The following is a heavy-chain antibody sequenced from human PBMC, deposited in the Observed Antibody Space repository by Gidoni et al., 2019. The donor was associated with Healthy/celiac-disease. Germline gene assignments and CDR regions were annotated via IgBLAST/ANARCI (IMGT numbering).Heavy chain of an antibody. V-gene: IGHV3-30*18. CDR2: ISYDGSNK. CDR1: GFTFSSYG. CDR3: AKATRCSGGSCYSVSAFDI. Sequence: QVQLVESGGGVVQPGRSLRLSCAASGFTFSSYGMHWVRQAPGKGLECVAVISYDGSNKYYADSVKGRFTISRDNSKNTLYLQMNSLRAEDTAVYYCAKATRCSGGSCYSVSAFDIWGQGTMVTVSS. J-gene: IGHJ3*02. D-gene: IGHD2-15*01.